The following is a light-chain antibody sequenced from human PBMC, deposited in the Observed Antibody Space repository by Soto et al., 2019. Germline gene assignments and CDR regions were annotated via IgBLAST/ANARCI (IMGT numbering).Light chain of an antibody. Sequence: EIVLTQSPATLSLSPGERATLSCRASQSVSSYLAWYQQKPGQAPRLLIYDASNRATGIPARFSGSGSGTDFTLTISSLEPEDLAVYYCQQLSNCLLTFGGGTKVEIK. CDR3: QQLSNCLLT. CDR2: DAS. J-gene: IGKJ4*01. V-gene: IGKV3-11*01. CDR1: QSVSSY.